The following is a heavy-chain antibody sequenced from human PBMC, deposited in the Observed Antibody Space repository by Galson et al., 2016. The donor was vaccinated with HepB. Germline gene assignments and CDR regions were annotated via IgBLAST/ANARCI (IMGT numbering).Heavy chain of an antibody. CDR1: GDTFSSYT. J-gene: IGHJ4*02. CDR3: ATGGRANCSGGSCEVVSDSSLDH. CDR2: IIPVFGSP. Sequence: SVKVSCKASGDTFSSYTFSWVRQAPGQGLEWMGGIIPVFGSPNYAQDFQGRVTITADEVAGTAYMELSSLGSGAPAVYYCATGGRANCSGGSCEVVSDSSLDHWGQGTLVTVSS. V-gene: IGHV1-69*13. D-gene: IGHD2-15*01.